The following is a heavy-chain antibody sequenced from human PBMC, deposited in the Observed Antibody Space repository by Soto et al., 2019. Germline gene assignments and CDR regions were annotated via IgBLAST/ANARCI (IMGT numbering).Heavy chain of an antibody. Sequence: QITLKESGPPLVKPTQTLTLTCTFSGFSLGTGGVGVGWIRQPPGKALEWLALIHWDDDKGYSPSLKSRLTINQDTSKKQVVLTMTNMDPVDTATYYCAQETGGYYHYGMDVWGQGTTVTVSS. V-gene: IGHV2-5*02. CDR1: GFSLGTGGVG. J-gene: IGHJ6*02. D-gene: IGHD3-16*01. CDR3: AQETGGYYHYGMDV. CDR2: IHWDDDK.